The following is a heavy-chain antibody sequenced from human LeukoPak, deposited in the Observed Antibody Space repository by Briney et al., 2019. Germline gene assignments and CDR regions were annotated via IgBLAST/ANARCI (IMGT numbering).Heavy chain of an antibody. Sequence: GASVKVSCKASGYTFTGYDLHWVRQAPGHGLEWMGRIDTDSGDTNYGQKFQGRITMTRDMSITSVYMEVSRLTSDDTAVYYCARDRLSASGRGGWGPGTLVTVS. D-gene: IGHD6-13*01. V-gene: IGHV1-2*06. J-gene: IGHJ4*02. CDR1: GYTFTGYD. CDR2: IDTDSGDT. CDR3: ARDRLSASGRGG.